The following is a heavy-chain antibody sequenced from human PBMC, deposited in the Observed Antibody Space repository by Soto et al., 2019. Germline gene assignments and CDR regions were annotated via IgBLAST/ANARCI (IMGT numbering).Heavy chain of an antibody. CDR2: INPNSGGT. CDR3: VRDGIFGVVTVYYYYYGMDV. V-gene: IGHV1-2*02. D-gene: IGHD3-3*01. CDR1: GYTFTGYY. Sequence: GASVKVSCKASGYTFTGYYMHWVRQAPGQGLEWMGWINPNSGGTNYAQKFQGRVTMTMDTSISTAYMELSRLRSDDTAVYYCVRDGIFGVVTVYYYYYGMDVWGQGTTVTVSS. J-gene: IGHJ6*02.